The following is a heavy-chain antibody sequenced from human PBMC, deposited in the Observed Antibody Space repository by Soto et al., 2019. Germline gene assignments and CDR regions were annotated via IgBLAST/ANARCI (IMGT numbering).Heavy chain of an antibody. CDR2: IYYSGST. D-gene: IGHD3-16*02. Sequence: SETLSLTCTVSGGSISSGDYYWSWIRQPPGEGLEWIGYIYYSGSTYYNPSLKSRVTISVDTSKNQFSLKLSSVTAADTAVYYCAREKSSWFDPWGQGTLVTVSS. CDR1: GGSISSGDYY. CDR3: AREKSSWFDP. J-gene: IGHJ5*02. V-gene: IGHV4-30-4*01.